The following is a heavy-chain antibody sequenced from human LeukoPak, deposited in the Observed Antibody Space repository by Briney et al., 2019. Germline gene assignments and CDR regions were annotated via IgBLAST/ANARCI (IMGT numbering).Heavy chain of an antibody. V-gene: IGHV1-18*01. CDR2: ISAYNGNT. J-gene: IGHJ4*02. CDR3: ARSDRYGPTPFDY. D-gene: IGHD5-18*01. CDR1: GYTFTSYG. Sequence: ASVNVSCKASGYTFTSYGINWVRQARGQGLEWMGWISAYNGNTNYAQKLQGRVTMTTETSTSTAYMELRSLRSDDTAVYYCARSDRYGPTPFDYWGQGTLVTVSS.